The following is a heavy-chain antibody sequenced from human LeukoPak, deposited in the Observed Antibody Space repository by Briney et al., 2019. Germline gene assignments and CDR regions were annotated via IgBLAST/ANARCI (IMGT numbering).Heavy chain of an antibody. J-gene: IGHJ4*02. V-gene: IGHV1-69*13. CDR1: GGTFSSYA. CDR3: AREYDFWSGYSR. CDR2: IIPIFGTA. Sequence: GASVKVSCKASGGTFSSYAISWVRQAPGQGLEWMGGIIPIFGTANYAQKFQGRVTITADESTSTAYMELSSPRSEDTAVYYCAREYDFWSGYSRWGQGILVTVSS. D-gene: IGHD3-3*01.